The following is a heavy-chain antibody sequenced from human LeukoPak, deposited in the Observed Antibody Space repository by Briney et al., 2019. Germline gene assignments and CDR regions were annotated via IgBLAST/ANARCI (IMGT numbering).Heavy chain of an antibody. CDR3: ARDRDFSNFFDY. J-gene: IGHJ4*02. CDR1: GGSISSTNYY. D-gene: IGHD3-10*01. V-gene: IGHV4-61*01. CDR2: IYYTGST. Sequence: PSETLSLTCTVSGGSISSTNYYWGWIRQPPGKGLEWIGYIYYTGSTNYNPSLKSRVTISVDTSKKQFSLKLSSVTAADTAVYYCARDRDFSNFFDYWGQGTLVTVSS.